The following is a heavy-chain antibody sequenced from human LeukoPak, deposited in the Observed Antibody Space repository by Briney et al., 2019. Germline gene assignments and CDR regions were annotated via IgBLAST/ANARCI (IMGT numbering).Heavy chain of an antibody. D-gene: IGHD6-19*01. CDR2: ISGSGGSA. CDR3: AKLDRAVAGTNAFDV. CDR1: GFTFSNYA. J-gene: IGHJ3*01. Sequence: GGSLRLSCAASGFTFSNYAMSWVRQAPGKGLEWVSAISGSGGSAYYADSVKGRFTISRDNSKNTLYLQMSSLRAEDTAIYYCAKLDRAVAGTNAFDVWGQGTMVTVS. V-gene: IGHV3-23*01.